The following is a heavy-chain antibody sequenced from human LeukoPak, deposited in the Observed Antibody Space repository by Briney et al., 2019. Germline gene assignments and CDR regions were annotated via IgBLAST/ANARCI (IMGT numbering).Heavy chain of an antibody. J-gene: IGHJ4*02. CDR2: ITGTGGK. Sequence: GGSLRLSCAVSGFTLTNHGVSWVRQAPGKGLEWVSIITGTGGKYYGDSVKGRFVLSRDNSKNTVYMQMSSLRAEDTATYYWAKDYCRDGNCPFPFLDSWGQGTQVTVSS. CDR1: GFTLTNHG. V-gene: IGHV3-23*01. CDR3: AKDYCRDGNCPFPFLDS. D-gene: IGHD2-15*01.